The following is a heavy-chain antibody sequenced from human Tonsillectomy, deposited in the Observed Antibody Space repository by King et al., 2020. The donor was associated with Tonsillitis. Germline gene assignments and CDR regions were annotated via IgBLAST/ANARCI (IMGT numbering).Heavy chain of an antibody. D-gene: IGHD3-22*01. V-gene: IGHV4-39*07. CDR1: GGSISSSSYY. J-gene: IGHJ4*02. Sequence: QLQESGPGLVKPSETLSLTCTVSGGSISSSSYYWGWIRQPPGKGLQWIGSIYYSGSTYYNPSLKSRVTISIDTSKNQFSLKLSSVTAADTAVYYCVRLSPYYYDTSGYGDFDYWGQGTLVTVSS. CDR3: VRLSPYYYDTSGYGDFDY. CDR2: IYYSGST.